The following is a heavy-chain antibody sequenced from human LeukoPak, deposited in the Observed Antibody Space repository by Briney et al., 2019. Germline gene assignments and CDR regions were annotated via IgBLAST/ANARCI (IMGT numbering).Heavy chain of an antibody. Sequence: ASMKVSCKASGYTFTGYYMHWVRQAPGQGLEWMGWVNPNSGGTNYAQKFQGRVTMTRDTSISTAYMELSRLRSDDTAVYYCARTEWVLRYFDYWGQGTLVTVSS. D-gene: IGHD3-9*01. CDR3: ARTEWVLRYFDY. V-gene: IGHV1-2*02. J-gene: IGHJ4*02. CDR2: VNPNSGGT. CDR1: GYTFTGYY.